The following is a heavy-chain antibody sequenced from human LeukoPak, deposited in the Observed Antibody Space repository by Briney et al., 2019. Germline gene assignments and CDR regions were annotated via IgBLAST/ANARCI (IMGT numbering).Heavy chain of an antibody. D-gene: IGHD2-15*01. CDR2: ISYDGSNK. CDR1: GFTFSSYG. Sequence: GGSLRLSCAASGFTFSSYGMHWVRQAPGKGLEWVAVISYDGSNKYYADSVKGRFTISRDNSKNTLYLQMNSLRAEDTAVYYCAKAVVVHGGGIDYWGQGTLVTVS. J-gene: IGHJ4*02. V-gene: IGHV3-30*18. CDR3: AKAVVVHGGGIDY.